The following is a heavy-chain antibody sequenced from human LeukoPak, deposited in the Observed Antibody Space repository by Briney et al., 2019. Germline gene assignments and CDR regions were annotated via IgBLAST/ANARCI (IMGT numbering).Heavy chain of an antibody. V-gene: IGHV1-69*04. D-gene: IGHD3-10*01. CDR2: IIPILGIA. CDR1: GGTFSSYA. Sequence: SVTVSCKASGGTFSSYAISWVRQAPGQGLEWMGRIIPILGIANYAQKFQGRVTITADKSTSTAYMELSSLRSEDTAVYYCARGGVVRGVIIPFDYWGQGTLVTVSS. J-gene: IGHJ4*02. CDR3: ARGGVVRGVIIPFDY.